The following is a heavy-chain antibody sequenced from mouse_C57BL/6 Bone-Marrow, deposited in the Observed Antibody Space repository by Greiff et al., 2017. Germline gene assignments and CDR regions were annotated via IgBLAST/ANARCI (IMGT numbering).Heavy chain of an antibody. CDR1: GFNIKDDY. V-gene: IGHV14-4*01. CDR2: IDPENGDT. J-gene: IGHJ1*03. D-gene: IGHD1-1*01. CDR3: TTSTTVVATEYFDV. Sequence: EVQLQQSGAELVRPGASVKLSCTASGFNIKDDYMHWVKQRPEQGLEWIGWIDPENGDTEYASKFQGKATITADTSSHTAYLQLSSLTSEDTAVYYCTTSTTVVATEYFDVWGTGTTVTVSS.